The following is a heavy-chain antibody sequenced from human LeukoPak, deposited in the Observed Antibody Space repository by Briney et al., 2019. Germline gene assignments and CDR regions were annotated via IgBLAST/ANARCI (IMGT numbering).Heavy chain of an antibody. D-gene: IGHD6-19*01. CDR3: AKAHTSGMYYSDY. V-gene: IGHV3-30*18. J-gene: IGHJ4*02. CDR1: GFTFSTYV. Sequence: GGSLRLSCAASGFTFSTYVMHWVRQAPGRGLEWVALISYGGGNKYYADSVKGRFSISRDDSKNTLYLQMNSLRDEDTAVYYCAKAHTSGMYYSDYWGQGSLVIVSS. CDR2: ISYGGGNK.